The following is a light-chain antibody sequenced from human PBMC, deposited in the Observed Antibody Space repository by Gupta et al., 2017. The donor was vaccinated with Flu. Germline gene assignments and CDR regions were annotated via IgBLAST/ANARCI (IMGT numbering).Light chain of an antibody. CDR2: GNN. J-gene: IGLJ1*01. CDR3: GECDDSLNGHYV. Sequence: SSNIGTSTDICYQQVPGRAPKLLIYGNNQRPSWVADQLSGAKTGTSSAPAINGLQYEEDADDYCGECDDSLNGHYVFGTGTKVTVL. CDR1: SSNIGTST. V-gene: IGLV1-44*01.